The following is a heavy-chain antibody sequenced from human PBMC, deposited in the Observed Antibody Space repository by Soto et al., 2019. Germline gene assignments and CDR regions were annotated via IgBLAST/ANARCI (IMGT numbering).Heavy chain of an antibody. V-gene: IGHV4-4*02. CDR1: SGSISSSNW. J-gene: IGHJ5*02. Sequence: SDTLSLTCAVSSGSISSSNWWSWVRQPPGKGLEWIGEIYHSGSTNYNPSLKSRVTISVDKSKNQFSLKLSSVTAADTAVYYCASRVVVVARSWFDPWGQGTLVTVSS. CDR3: ASRVVVVARSWFDP. CDR2: IYHSGST. D-gene: IGHD2-15*01.